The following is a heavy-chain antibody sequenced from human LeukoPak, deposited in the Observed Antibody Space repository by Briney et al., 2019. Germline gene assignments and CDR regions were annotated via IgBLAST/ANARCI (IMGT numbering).Heavy chain of an antibody. CDR3: ARVRDPYYDSSGYLVY. Sequence: GASVKVSCKASGGTSSSYAISWVRQAPGQGLGWMGRIIPIFGIANYAQKFQGRVTITADKSMSTAYMELSSLRSEDTAVYYCARVRDPYYDSSGYLVYWGQGTLVTVSS. D-gene: IGHD3-22*01. CDR2: IIPIFGIA. CDR1: GGTSSSYA. J-gene: IGHJ4*02. V-gene: IGHV1-69*04.